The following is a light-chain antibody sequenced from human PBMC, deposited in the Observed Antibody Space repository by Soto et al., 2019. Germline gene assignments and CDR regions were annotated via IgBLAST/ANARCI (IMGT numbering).Light chain of an antibody. V-gene: IGKV1-5*01. CDR3: QQYNSYSWT. CDR1: QSISSW. Sequence: DIQMTQSPSTLSASVGDRVTITCRRSQSISSWLAWYQQKPGKAPKLLIYDASSLESGVPSRFSGSGSGTEFTLTISSLQPDDFATYYCQQYNSYSWTFGQGTKVDIK. J-gene: IGKJ1*01. CDR2: DAS.